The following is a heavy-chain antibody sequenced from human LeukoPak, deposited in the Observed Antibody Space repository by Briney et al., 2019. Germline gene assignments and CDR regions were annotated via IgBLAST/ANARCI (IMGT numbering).Heavy chain of an antibody. CDR3: AKEQTSSGYFDY. Sequence: GRSLRLPCAASGFIFRNYAMHWVRQAPGKGLEWVAVISYDGRNKYYADSVKGRFTISRDNPKNTLYLLMNSLSAEDTALYYCAKEQTSSGYFDYWGQGTLVTVSS. V-gene: IGHV3-30*04. J-gene: IGHJ4*02. CDR1: GFIFRNYA. D-gene: IGHD3-10*01. CDR2: ISYDGRNK.